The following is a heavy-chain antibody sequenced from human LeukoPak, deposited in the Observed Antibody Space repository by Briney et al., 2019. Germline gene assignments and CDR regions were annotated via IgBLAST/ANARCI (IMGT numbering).Heavy chain of an antibody. D-gene: IGHD2-21*01. CDR3: TKDAYSGDCCDWYFDL. V-gene: IGHV3-23*01. Sequence: VGSLRLSCEASGFTQNAMGWVRQAPGQGLEWFASISRRGGNSHYADSVQGRFAISRDNSKNTMYLQLGSLRAEATTLYYCTKDAYSGDCCDWYFDLWGRGTLVTVSS. J-gene: IGHJ2*01. CDR1: GFTQNA. CDR2: ISRRGGNS.